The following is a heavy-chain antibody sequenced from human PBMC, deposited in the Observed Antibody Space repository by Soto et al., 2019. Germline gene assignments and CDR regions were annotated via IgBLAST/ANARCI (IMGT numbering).Heavy chain of an antibody. CDR1: GGSISSSSYY. Sequence: SETLSLTCTVSGGSISSSSYYWGWIRQPPGKGLEWIGSIYYSGSTYYNPSLKSRVTISVDTSKNQFSLKLSYVTAADTAVYYCARFQWDYYDSSGYSGNWFDPWGQGTLVTVSS. V-gene: IGHV4-39*01. CDR2: IYYSGST. CDR3: ARFQWDYYDSSGYSGNWFDP. J-gene: IGHJ5*02. D-gene: IGHD3-22*01.